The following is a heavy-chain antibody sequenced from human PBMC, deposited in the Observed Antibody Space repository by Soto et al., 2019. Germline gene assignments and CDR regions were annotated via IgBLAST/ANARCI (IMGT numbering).Heavy chain of an antibody. D-gene: IGHD3-3*01. V-gene: IGHV1-69*01. Sequence: QVQLVQSGAEVKKPGSSVKVSCKASGGTFSSYAISWVRQAPGQGLEWMGGIIPIFGTANYAQKFQGRVTITADESTSTAYMELSSLRSEDTAVYYCAREDFWSGYQTSDYYYGMDVWGQGTTVTVSS. J-gene: IGHJ6*02. CDR1: GGTFSSYA. CDR3: AREDFWSGYQTSDYYYGMDV. CDR2: IIPIFGTA.